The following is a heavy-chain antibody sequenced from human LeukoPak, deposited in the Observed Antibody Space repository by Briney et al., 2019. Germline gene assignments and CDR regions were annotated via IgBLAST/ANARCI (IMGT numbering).Heavy chain of an antibody. CDR3: ARDRQLVVPAAPIYYYYYMDV. CDR2: ISYDGSNK. D-gene: IGHD2-2*01. Sequence: GGSLRLSCAASGFTFSSYAMHWVRQAPGKGLEGVAVISYDGSNKYYADSVKGRFTISRDNSKNTLYLQMNSLRAEDTAVYYCARDRQLVVPAAPIYYYYYMDVWGKGTTVTVSS. J-gene: IGHJ6*03. CDR1: GFTFSSYA. V-gene: IGHV3-30*01.